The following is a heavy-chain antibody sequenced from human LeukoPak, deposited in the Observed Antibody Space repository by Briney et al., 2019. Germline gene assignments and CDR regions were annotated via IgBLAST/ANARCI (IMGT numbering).Heavy chain of an antibody. Sequence: GGSLRLSCVASGFTFSDYYMSWIRQSPEKGLEWLSYISNSGDTIYYADSVKGRFTISRDNAKNSLYLQMDSLRAEDTALYYCATNLPSRNDGWPLFDSWGQGPLVTVSS. J-gene: IGHJ5*01. V-gene: IGHV3-11*01. CDR2: ISNSGDTI. D-gene: IGHD1-1*01. CDR1: GFTFSDYY. CDR3: ATNLPSRNDGWPLFDS.